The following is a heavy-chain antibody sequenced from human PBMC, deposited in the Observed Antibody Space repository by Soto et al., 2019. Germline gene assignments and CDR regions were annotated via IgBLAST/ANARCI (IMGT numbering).Heavy chain of an antibody. Sequence: SVKVSCKASGGTFSSYSISWVRQAPGQGLEWMGGIIPIFGTANYAQKFQGRVTITADESTSTAYMELSSLRSEDTAVYYCARDYDFWSGPSPLMDVWGQGTTVTVSS. D-gene: IGHD3-3*01. V-gene: IGHV1-69*13. CDR3: ARDYDFWSGPSPLMDV. CDR2: IIPIFGTA. CDR1: GGTFSSYS. J-gene: IGHJ6*02.